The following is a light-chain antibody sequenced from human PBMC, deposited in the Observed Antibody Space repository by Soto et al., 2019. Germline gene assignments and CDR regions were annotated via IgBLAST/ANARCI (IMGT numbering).Light chain of an antibody. Sequence: DIQMTQSPSSLSASVGDRVTITCQASDDIHNFLSWYQQTPGKAPKLLIHDASTLQRGVPSRFSGSGSGTDFTLTISSLQPEDFATYYCQQYDSLAFTFGPGTKVDVK. CDR1: DDIHNF. V-gene: IGKV1-33*01. CDR2: DAS. CDR3: QQYDSLAFT. J-gene: IGKJ3*01.